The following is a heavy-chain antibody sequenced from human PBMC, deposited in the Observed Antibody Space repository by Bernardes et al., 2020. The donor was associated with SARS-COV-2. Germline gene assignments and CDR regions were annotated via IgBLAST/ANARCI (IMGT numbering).Heavy chain of an antibody. J-gene: IGHJ3*01. CDR3: ATEDGEWLES. V-gene: IGHV3-33*01. CDR2: IWHDGSRE. Sequence: GGSLRLSCAASGFTFRDYTMHWVRQAPGKGLEWVAVIWHDGSREYYVDSVKGRFAISRDNSNNTLYLQMNNLRVEDTALYRCATEDGEWLESRGQGTTVTVSS. D-gene: IGHD3-10*01. CDR1: GFTFRDYT.